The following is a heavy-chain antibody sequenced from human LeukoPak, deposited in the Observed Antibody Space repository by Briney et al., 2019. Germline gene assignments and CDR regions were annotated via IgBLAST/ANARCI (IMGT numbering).Heavy chain of an antibody. D-gene: IGHD4-17*01. J-gene: IGHJ5*02. V-gene: IGHV1-8*01. Sequence: ASVKVSCKASGYTFTSYDINWVRQATGQGLEWMGWMNPNSGNTGYAQKFQGRVTMTRNTSISTAYMELSRLRSDDTAVYYCARAPDYGDYGWFDPWGQGTLVTVSS. CDR2: MNPNSGNT. CDR1: GYTFTSYD. CDR3: ARAPDYGDYGWFDP.